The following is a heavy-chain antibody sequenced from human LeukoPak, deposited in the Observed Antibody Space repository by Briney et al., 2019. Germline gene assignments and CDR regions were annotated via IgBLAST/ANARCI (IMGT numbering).Heavy chain of an antibody. V-gene: IGHV1-69*13. D-gene: IGHD1-1*01. CDR3: ARDNTGTTADY. J-gene: IGHJ4*02. CDR2: IIPIFGTA. Sequence: GASVKVSCKASGGTFSSYAISWVRQAPGQGLEWMGGIIPIFGTANYAQKFQGRVTITADECTSTAYMGLSSLRSEDTAVYYCARDNTGTTADYWGQGALVTVSS. CDR1: GGTFSSYA.